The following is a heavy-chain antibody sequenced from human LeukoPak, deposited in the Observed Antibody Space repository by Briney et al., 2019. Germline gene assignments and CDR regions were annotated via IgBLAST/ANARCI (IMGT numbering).Heavy chain of an antibody. Sequence: PSETLSLTCTVSGDSISSSYWSWIRQPPGKGLEWIGCIYFTGITNYNPSLRSRVTMSLDTSKNQFSLKLNSVTAADTAVYYCARSSGAFDYWGQGALVTVSS. CDR2: IYFTGIT. V-gene: IGHV4-59*01. CDR1: GDSISSSY. J-gene: IGHJ4*02. CDR3: ARSSGAFDY.